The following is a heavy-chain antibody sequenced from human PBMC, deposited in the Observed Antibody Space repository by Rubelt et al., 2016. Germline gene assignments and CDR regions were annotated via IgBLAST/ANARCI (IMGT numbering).Heavy chain of an antibody. J-gene: IGHJ4*02. D-gene: IGHD4-17*01. Sequence: SSYAISWVRQAPGQRLEWMGGIIPILGIANYAQKFQGRVTITADKSTSTAYMELSSLRSEDTAVYYCNYGDFTLVDYWGQGTLVTVSS. CDR3: NYGDFTLVDY. CDR2: IIPILGIA. CDR1: SSYA. V-gene: IGHV1-69*10.